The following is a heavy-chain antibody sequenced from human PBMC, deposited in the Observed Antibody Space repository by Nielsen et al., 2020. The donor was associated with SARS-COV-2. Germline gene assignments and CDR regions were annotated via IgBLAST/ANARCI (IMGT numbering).Heavy chain of an antibody. D-gene: IGHD3-10*01. J-gene: IGHJ6*02. V-gene: IGHV4-39*07. Sequence: SETLSLTCTVSGGSISSSSYYWGWIRQPPGKGLEWIGSIYYSGSTYYDPSLKSRVTISVDTSKNQFSLKLSSVTAADTAVYYCARDRVSGSYYNYYYGMDVWGQGTTVTVSS. CDR2: IYYSGST. CDR3: ARDRVSGSYYNYYYGMDV. CDR1: GGSISSSSYY.